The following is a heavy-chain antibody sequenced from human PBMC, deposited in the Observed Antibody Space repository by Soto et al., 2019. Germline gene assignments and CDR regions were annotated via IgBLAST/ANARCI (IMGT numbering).Heavy chain of an antibody. V-gene: IGHV3-15*01. CDR3: TTDRSIAAAFDI. Sequence: GGSLRLSCAASGFTFSNAWMSWVRQAPGKGLEWVGRIKSKTDGGTTDYAAPVKGRITISRADSKNTLYLQMNSLKTEDTAVYYCTTDRSIAAAFDIWGQGTMVTVSS. D-gene: IGHD6-6*01. CDR1: GFTFSNAW. CDR2: IKSKTDGGTT. J-gene: IGHJ3*02.